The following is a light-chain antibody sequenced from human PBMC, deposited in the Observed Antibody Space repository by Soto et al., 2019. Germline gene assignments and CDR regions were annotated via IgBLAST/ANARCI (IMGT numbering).Light chain of an antibody. CDR1: MRDIGAYNL. J-gene: IGLJ7*01. V-gene: IGLV2-14*01. Sequence: QSALTQPASVSGSPGQSITISCAGTMRDIGAYNLVSWYQQHPGKAPRLIFYEVRNRPSGIPLRFSASKSGTSASLAISGLQSEDEADYYCVAWDDSLNGAVFGGGTQLTVL. CDR2: EVR. CDR3: VAWDDSLNGAV.